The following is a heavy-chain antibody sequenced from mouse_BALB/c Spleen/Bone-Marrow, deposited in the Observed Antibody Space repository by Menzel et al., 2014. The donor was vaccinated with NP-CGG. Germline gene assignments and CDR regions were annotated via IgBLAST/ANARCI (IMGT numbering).Heavy chain of an antibody. CDR1: GYTFTSYW. J-gene: IGHJ4*01. CDR2: INPSNGRT. V-gene: IGHV1S81*02. CDR3: ARSDGYYPYYYAMDY. Sequence: VQLQESRAELVKPGASVKLSCKASGYTFTSYWMHWVKQRPGQGLEWIGEINPSNGRTNYNEKFKSKATLTVDKSSSTAYMQLSSLTSEDSAVYYCARSDGYYPYYYAMDYWGQGTSVTVSS. D-gene: IGHD2-3*01.